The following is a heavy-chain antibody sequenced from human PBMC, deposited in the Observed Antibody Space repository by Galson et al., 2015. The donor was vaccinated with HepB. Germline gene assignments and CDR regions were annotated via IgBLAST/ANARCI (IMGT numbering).Heavy chain of an antibody. Sequence: SLRLSCAASGFTFSSYAMSWVRQAPGKGLEWVSAISGSGGSTYYADSVKGRFTISRDNSKNTLYLQMNSLRAEDTAVYYCAKHAGGGPRRGVWYYMDVWGKGTTVTVSS. CDR2: ISGSGGST. J-gene: IGHJ6*03. V-gene: IGHV3-23*01. CDR3: AKHAGGGPRRGVWYYMDV. CDR1: GFTFSSYA. D-gene: IGHD3-16*01.